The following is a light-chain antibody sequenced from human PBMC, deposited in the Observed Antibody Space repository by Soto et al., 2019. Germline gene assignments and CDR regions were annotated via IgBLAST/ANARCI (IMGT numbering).Light chain of an antibody. Sequence: EIVLTQSPGTLSLSPGERATLSCRASQSVSMKYLAWYQQKPGQAPRLLIYGASFRATDIPDRFSGGGSGADFTLTISRLEPEDFEVYYCQHYGISSWTFGQGTQVDIX. CDR2: GAS. V-gene: IGKV3-20*01. CDR1: QSVSMKY. CDR3: QHYGISSWT. J-gene: IGKJ1*01.